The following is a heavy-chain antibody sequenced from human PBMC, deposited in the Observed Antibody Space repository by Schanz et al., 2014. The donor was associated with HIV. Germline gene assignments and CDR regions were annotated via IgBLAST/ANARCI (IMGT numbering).Heavy chain of an antibody. CDR3: VRDRLCSSTSCYSPPNYYYGMDV. CDR1: GFTFSSYG. V-gene: IGHV3-30*03. J-gene: IGHJ6*02. CDR2: ISYDGSNK. D-gene: IGHD2-2*02. Sequence: QVQLVESGGGVVQPGRSLRLSCAASGFTFSSYGMHWVRQAPGKGLEWVAVISYDGSNKYYADSVKGRFTISRDNSKNTLYLQMNSLRAEDTAVYYCVRDRLCSSTSCYSPPNYYYGMDVWGQGTTVTVSS.